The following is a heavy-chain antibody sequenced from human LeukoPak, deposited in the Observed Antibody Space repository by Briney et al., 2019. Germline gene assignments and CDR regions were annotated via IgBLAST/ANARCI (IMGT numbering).Heavy chain of an antibody. J-gene: IGHJ6*03. V-gene: IGHV4-59*01. CDR3: ARGSSGYFYYYYYMDV. CDR1: GGSFSGYY. Sequence: PSETLSLTCAVYGGSFSGYYWSWIRQPPGKGLEWIGYIYYSGSTNYNPSLKSRVTISVDTSKNQFSLKLSSVTAADTAVYYCARGSSGYFYYYYYMDVWGKGTTVTVSS. D-gene: IGHD3-22*01. CDR2: IYYSGST.